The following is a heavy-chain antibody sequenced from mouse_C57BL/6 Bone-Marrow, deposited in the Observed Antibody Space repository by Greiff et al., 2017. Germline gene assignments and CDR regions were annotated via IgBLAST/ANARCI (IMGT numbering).Heavy chain of an antibody. Sequence: VKLMESGAELARPGASVKLSCKASGYTFTSYGISWVKQRTGQGLEWIGEIYPRSGNTYYNEKFKGKATLTADKASSTACMELRSLTSEDSAVFFCARPGYLFAYWGQGTLVTVSA. V-gene: IGHV1-81*01. CDR2: IYPRSGNT. J-gene: IGHJ3*01. D-gene: IGHD2-2*01. CDR1: GYTFTSYG. CDR3: ARPGYLFAY.